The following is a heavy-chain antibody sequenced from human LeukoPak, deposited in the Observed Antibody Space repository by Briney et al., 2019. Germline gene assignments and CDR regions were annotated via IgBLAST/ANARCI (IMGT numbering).Heavy chain of an antibody. V-gene: IGHV3-30-3*01. J-gene: IGHJ4*02. CDR3: ARVGSSWYEDY. CDR1: GFTFSSYA. CDR2: ISYDGSKK. Sequence: PGRSLRLSCAASGFTFSSYAMHWVRQAPGKGLEWVAVISYDGSKKYYADSVKGRFTISRDNSKDTLYLQMNSLRAEDTAVYYCARVGSSWYEDYWGQGTLVTVSS. D-gene: IGHD6-13*01.